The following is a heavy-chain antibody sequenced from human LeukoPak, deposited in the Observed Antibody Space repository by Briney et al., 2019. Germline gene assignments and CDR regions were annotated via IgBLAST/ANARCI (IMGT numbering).Heavy chain of an antibody. J-gene: IGHJ4*02. CDR1: GGSISSSSYY. V-gene: IGHV4-39*07. Sequence: SETLSLTCTVSGGSISSSSYYWGWIRQPPGKGLEWIGSIYYSGSTYYNPSLKSRVTISVDTSKNQFSLKLSSVTAADTAVYYCARASGLNYDFWSGYTFDYWGQGTLVTVSS. CDR3: ARASGLNYDFWSGYTFDY. D-gene: IGHD3-3*01. CDR2: IYYSGST.